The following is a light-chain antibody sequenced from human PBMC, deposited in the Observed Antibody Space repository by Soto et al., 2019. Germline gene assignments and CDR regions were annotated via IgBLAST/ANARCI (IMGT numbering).Light chain of an antibody. J-gene: IGKJ5*01. V-gene: IGKV3D-20*01. CDR2: DAS. Sequence: EIVLTQSPATLSLSPGDRATLSCGASQSVISSYLAWYQQKPGLAPRLLIYDASNRVTGIPDRFSGSGSGTDFTLTITRLEPEDFAVYYCQQYGNSPVTFGQGTRLEIK. CDR3: QQYGNSPVT. CDR1: QSVISSY.